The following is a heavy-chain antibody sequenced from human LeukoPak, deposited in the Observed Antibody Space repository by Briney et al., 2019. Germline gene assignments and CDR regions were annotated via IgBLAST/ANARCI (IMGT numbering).Heavy chain of an antibody. CDR3: AKETTAMVLY. Sequence: GRSLRLSCAASGFTFSSYGMHWVRQAPGKGLEWVAVISYDGSNKYYADSVKGRFTISRDNSKNTLYLQMNSLRAEDTAVYYCAKETTAMVLYWGQGTLVTVSS. J-gene: IGHJ4*02. CDR2: ISYDGSNK. V-gene: IGHV3-30*18. D-gene: IGHD5-18*01. CDR1: GFTFSSYG.